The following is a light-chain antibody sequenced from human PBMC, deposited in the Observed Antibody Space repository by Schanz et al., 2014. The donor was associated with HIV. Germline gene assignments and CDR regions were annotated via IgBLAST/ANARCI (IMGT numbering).Light chain of an antibody. V-gene: IGKV3-20*01. CDR1: QSINNDY. CDR2: GAS. J-gene: IGKJ4*01. Sequence: IVLTQSPGTLSLSPGEKATLSCKASQSINNDYLAWYQQKPGQAPSLLMYGASTRATGIPDRFSGSGSGTDFTLTISRLEPEDFAVYYCQQYANSPLTFGGGTKVEIK. CDR3: QQYANSPLT.